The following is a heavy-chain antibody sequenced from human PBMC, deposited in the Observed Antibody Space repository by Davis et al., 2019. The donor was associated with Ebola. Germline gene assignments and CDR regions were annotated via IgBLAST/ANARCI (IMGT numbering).Heavy chain of an antibody. CDR2: ISGSGGST. D-gene: IGHD6-19*01. Sequence: PGGSLRLSCAASGFTFSSYSMNWVRQAPGKGLEWVSAISGSGGSTYYADSVKGRFTISRDNSKNTLYLQMNSLRAEDTAVYYCARIIAVAGADYWGQGTLVTVSS. CDR3: ARIIAVAGADY. J-gene: IGHJ4*02. V-gene: IGHV3-23*01. CDR1: GFTFSSYS.